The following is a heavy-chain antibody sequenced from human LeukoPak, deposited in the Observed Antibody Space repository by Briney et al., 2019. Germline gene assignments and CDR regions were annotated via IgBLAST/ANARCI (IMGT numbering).Heavy chain of an antibody. J-gene: IGHJ4*02. CDR2: IYSGGST. D-gene: IGHD2-2*01. Sequence: GGSLRLSCAASGFTVSSNYMSWVRQAPGKGLEWVSVIYSGGSTYYADSVKGRFTISRDNSKHTLYLQMNSLRAEDTAVYYCATRPYLGYCSSTSCYETDYWGQGTLVTVSS. CDR1: GFTVSSNY. CDR3: ATRPYLGYCSSTSCYETDY. V-gene: IGHV3-66*01.